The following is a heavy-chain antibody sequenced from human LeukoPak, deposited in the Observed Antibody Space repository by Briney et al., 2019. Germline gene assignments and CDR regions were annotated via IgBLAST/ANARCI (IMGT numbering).Heavy chain of an antibody. CDR3: AKDPPCGGDCYLYYFDY. J-gene: IGHJ4*02. D-gene: IGHD2-21*01. CDR2: IRYDGSNK. V-gene: IGHV3-30*02. CDR1: GFTFSSYG. Sequence: PGGSLRLSCAASGFTFSSYGMHWVRQAPGKGLEWVAFIRYDGSNKYYADSVRGRFTISRDNSKNTLYLQMNSLRAEDTAVYYCAKDPPCGGDCYLYYFDYWGQGTLVTVSS.